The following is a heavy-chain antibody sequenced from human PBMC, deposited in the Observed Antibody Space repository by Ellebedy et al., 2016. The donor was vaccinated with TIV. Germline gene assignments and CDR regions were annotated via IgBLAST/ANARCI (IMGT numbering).Heavy chain of an antibody. CDR1: GFTFSSNA. J-gene: IGHJ4*02. Sequence: GESLKISCAASGFTFSSNAMSWVRQAPGKGLEWVSGINGGINNGGSRYYADSVKGRFTISRDNSKNTLYLQMNNLRAEDTAVYYCAKAFQYNFEHWGQGSLVTVSS. V-gene: IGHV3-23*01. CDR2: INGGINNGGSR. CDR3: AKAFQYNFEH. D-gene: IGHD1-1*01.